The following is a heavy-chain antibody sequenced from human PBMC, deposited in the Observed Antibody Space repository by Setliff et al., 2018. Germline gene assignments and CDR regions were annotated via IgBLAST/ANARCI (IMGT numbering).Heavy chain of an antibody. V-gene: IGHV1-69*13. D-gene: IGHD3-10*01. Sequence: SVKVSCKASGGTFSSYVISWVREAPGQGLEWMGGIIPMFGSNYAQKFQGRVTITADESTSTAYMELSSLGSEDAAVYYCAGGQPLVRKYYYYMDAWGKGTTVTVS. CDR2: IIPMFGS. CDR3: AGGQPLVRKYYYYMDA. CDR1: GGTFSSYV. J-gene: IGHJ6*03.